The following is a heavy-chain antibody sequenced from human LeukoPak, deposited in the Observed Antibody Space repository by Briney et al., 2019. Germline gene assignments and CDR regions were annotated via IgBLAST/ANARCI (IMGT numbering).Heavy chain of an antibody. D-gene: IGHD2-2*01. CDR3: AREDPYIVALPADGRYFDC. J-gene: IGHJ4*02. CDR1: GGTFSSHA. V-gene: IGHV1-8*02. CDR2: MNPNSGNT. Sequence: ASVKVSCKASGGTFSSHAISWVRQATGQGLEWMGWMNPNSGNTGYAQKFQGRVTMTRNTSISTAYMELSSLRSEDTAVYYCAREDPYIVALPADGRYFDCWGQGTLVAVSS.